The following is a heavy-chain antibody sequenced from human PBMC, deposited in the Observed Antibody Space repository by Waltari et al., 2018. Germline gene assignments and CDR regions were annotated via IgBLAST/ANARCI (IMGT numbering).Heavy chain of an antibody. Sequence: QLVESGGGLVQPGGSLRLSCAASGLTFSTYSITWVRQAPGKGLEWVATIKQDGSEIYYVDSVKGRFTISRDNSKNSLYLQMNSLRAEDTAVYYCARTTVTSDYWGQGTLVTVSS. CDR1: GLTFSTYS. V-gene: IGHV3-7*01. CDR3: ARTTVTSDY. J-gene: IGHJ4*02. CDR2: IKQDGSEI. D-gene: IGHD4-17*01.